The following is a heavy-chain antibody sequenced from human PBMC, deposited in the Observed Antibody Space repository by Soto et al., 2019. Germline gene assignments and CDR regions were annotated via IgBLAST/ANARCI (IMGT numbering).Heavy chain of an antibody. J-gene: IGHJ4*02. Sequence: QITLQESGPTLVKPTQTLTLTCTLSGFSLSTSGVGVGWIRQPPGKALEWLAFIYWNDDKRYSPSLKSRLTSTKDTSXXQXVXXMTNMDPVDTATYYCAHRRSPLYYDNVAPAHTFDHWGQGTLVTVSS. D-gene: IGHD3-22*01. CDR3: AHRRSPLYYDNVAPAHTFDH. V-gene: IGHV2-5*01. CDR1: GFSLSTSGVG. CDR2: IYWNDDK.